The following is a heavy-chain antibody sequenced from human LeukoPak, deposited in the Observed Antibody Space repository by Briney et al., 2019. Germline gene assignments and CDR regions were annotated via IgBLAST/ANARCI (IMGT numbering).Heavy chain of an antibody. D-gene: IGHD1-14*01. V-gene: IGHV1-8*03. CDR1: GYTFTSYD. J-gene: IGHJ4*02. CDR3: ARVRSGYYFDY. Sequence: ASVTVSCKASGYTFTSYDINWVRQAPGQGLEWMGWMNPNSGNTGYAQTFQGRVTITRNTSISTAYMELSSLRSEDTAMYYCARVRSGYYFDYWGQGTLVTVSS. CDR2: MNPNSGNT.